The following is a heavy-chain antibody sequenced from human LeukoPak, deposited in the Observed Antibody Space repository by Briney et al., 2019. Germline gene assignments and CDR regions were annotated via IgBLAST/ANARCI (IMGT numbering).Heavy chain of an antibody. Sequence: PGGSLRLSCAGSGFTFDDYAMHWVRQAPGKGLEWVSLISWDGDNTYYADSVKGRFTISRDNSKNSLYLQMNSLRAEDTALYYCAKDSGSGSYYPTNWFDPWGQGTLVTVSS. V-gene: IGHV3-43D*03. J-gene: IGHJ5*02. CDR2: ISWDGDNT. CDR3: AKDSGSGSYYPTNWFDP. D-gene: IGHD3-10*01. CDR1: GFTFDDYA.